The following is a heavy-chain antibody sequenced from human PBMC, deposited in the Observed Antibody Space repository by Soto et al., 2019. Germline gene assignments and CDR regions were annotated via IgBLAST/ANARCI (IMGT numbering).Heavy chain of an antibody. Sequence: GGSLRLSCAASGFTFSSYAMSWVRQAPGKGLEWVSAISGSGGSTYYADSVKGRFTISRDNSKNTLYLQMNSLRAEDTAVYYCAKDGGRSGSYYYFDYWGQGTLVTVSS. CDR1: GFTFSSYA. J-gene: IGHJ4*02. CDR2: ISGSGGST. CDR3: AKDGGRSGSYYYFDY. D-gene: IGHD1-26*01. V-gene: IGHV3-23*01.